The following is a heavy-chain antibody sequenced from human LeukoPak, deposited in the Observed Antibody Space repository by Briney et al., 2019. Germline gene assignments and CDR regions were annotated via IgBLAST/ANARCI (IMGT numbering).Heavy chain of an antibody. J-gene: IGHJ4*02. V-gene: IGHV4-39*01. CDR3: ARLRSPVAILYYFDY. D-gene: IGHD3-16*01. CDR2: FYCSGST. CDR1: AGSISSSSYC. Sequence: PSETLSLTCTVSAGSISSSSYCWGWIRQPPGKGLEWIGSFYCSGSTYYNPSLKSRVTISVDTSKSQFSLKLSSVTAADTAVYYCARLRSPVAILYYFDYWGQGTLVTVPS.